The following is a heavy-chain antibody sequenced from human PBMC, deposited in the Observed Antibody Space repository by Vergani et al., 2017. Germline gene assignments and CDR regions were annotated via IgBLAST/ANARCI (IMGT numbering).Heavy chain of an antibody. Sequence: QVQLQESGPGLVKPSETLSLNCTVSNGSISSYYWSWIRQPAGKGLEWIGRLSTSGNSNYNPSLKSRVTMSVDTSRNQFFLILTSVTAADTAVYYCARSQGDYWYFDLWGPGSLVTVSS. V-gene: IGHV4-4*07. D-gene: IGHD2-21*01. CDR3: ARSQGDYWYFDL. CDR1: NGSISSYY. CDR2: LSTSGNS. J-gene: IGHJ2*01.